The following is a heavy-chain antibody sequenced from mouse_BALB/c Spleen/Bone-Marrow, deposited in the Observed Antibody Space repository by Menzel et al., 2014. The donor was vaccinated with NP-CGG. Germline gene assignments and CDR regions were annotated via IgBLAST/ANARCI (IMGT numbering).Heavy chain of an antibody. CDR2: IRNKANGYTT. V-gene: IGHV7-3*02. D-gene: IGHD2-1*01. Sequence: EVKLMESGGGLVQPGGSLRLSCATSGFTFTDYYMSWVRQPPGKALEWLGFIRNKANGYTTEYSASVKGRFTISRDNSQIILYLQMNTLRAEDSATYYCARDGNYVDCWGQGTSVTVSS. CDR3: ARDGNYVDC. CDR1: GFTFTDYY. J-gene: IGHJ4*01.